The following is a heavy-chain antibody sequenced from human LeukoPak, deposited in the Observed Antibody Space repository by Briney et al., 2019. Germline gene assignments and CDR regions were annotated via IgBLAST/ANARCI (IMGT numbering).Heavy chain of an antibody. Sequence: GGSLRLSSAASGFTFSSYSMNWVRQAPGKGLEWVSSISSSSSYIYYADSVKGRFTISRDNAKNSLYLQMNSLRAEDTAVYYCARVPATVSDEYFQHWGQGTLVTVSS. J-gene: IGHJ1*01. CDR3: ARVPATVSDEYFQH. CDR1: GFTFSSYS. CDR2: ISSSSSYI. V-gene: IGHV3-21*01. D-gene: IGHD4-17*01.